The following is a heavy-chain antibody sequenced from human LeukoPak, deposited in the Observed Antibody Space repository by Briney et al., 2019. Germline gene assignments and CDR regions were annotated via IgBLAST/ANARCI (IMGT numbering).Heavy chain of an antibody. CDR3: ARFGYVAAVDV. D-gene: IGHD2-15*01. V-gene: IGHV3-7*01. CDR1: GFSFSAYW. Sequence: PGGSLRLSCAASGFSFSAYWMTWVRQAPGTGREWVANINPAGSETYYVDPVKGRFSISRDNAKNLVYLQMNSLRAEGTAVYHCARFGYVAAVDVWGQGTPVTVSS. CDR2: INPAGSET. J-gene: IGHJ4*02.